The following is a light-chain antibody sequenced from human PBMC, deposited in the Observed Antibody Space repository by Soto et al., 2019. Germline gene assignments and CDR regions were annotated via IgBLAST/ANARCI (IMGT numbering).Light chain of an antibody. CDR3: QQYGSSPPYT. CDR1: QSVSNTY. V-gene: IGKV3-20*01. Sequence: EIVLTQSPGTLSLSPGERATLSCGASQSVSNTYLAWYQQKPGQAPRLLIYGASSRATGIPDRFSGSGSGTHFTLTISRLEPEDFAVYYCQQYGSSPPYTFGQGTKLEIK. CDR2: GAS. J-gene: IGKJ2*01.